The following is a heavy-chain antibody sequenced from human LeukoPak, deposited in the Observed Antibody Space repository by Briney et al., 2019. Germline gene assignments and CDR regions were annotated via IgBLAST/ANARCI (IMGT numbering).Heavy chain of an antibody. CDR1: GYTFTSYG. V-gene: IGHV1-18*01. Sequence: GASVKVSCKASGYTFTSYGISWVRQAPGQGLEWMGWISAYNGNTNYAQKLQGRVTMTTDTSTSTAYMELRSLRSDDTAVYYCARDWGSGSYYLYPGVDYWGQGTLVTVSS. CDR2: ISAYNGNT. D-gene: IGHD3-10*01. J-gene: IGHJ4*02. CDR3: ARDWGSGSYYLYPGVDY.